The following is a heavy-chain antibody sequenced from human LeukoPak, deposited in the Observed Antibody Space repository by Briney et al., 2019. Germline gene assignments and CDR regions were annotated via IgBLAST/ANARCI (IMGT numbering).Heavy chain of an antibody. Sequence: GGSLRLSCATSGFTLRSYGMSWVRQAPGKGLEWVSSISGSLDSTYYADSVKGRFTISRDNSKNTLYPEMNNLKAEDTAIYYCATRSVVGRGGQGTLVIVSS. CDR3: ATRSVVGR. CDR2: ISGSLDST. D-gene: IGHD1-26*01. J-gene: IGHJ4*02. CDR1: GFTLRSYG. V-gene: IGHV3-23*01.